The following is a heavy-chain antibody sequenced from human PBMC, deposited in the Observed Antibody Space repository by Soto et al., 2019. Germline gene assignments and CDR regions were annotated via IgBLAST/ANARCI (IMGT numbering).Heavy chain of an antibody. D-gene: IGHD3-16*01. Sequence: VQLVQSGTAVKEPGASVKVSCKASGYTFISYPINWMRQAPGQSLEWMGWINVGNGNAKFSPRFQDRVTLTSDTSASTTYMELTTLRSEDTAVYYCARRLGGWDDAFDIWGQGTMVTVSS. J-gene: IGHJ3*02. CDR1: GYTFISYP. V-gene: IGHV1-3*01. CDR2: INVGNGNA. CDR3: ARRLGGWDDAFDI.